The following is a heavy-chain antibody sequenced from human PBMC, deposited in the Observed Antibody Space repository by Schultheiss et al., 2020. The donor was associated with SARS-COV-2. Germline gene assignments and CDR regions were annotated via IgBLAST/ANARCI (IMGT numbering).Heavy chain of an antibody. J-gene: IGHJ4*02. CDR3: ARGYSSGWYDGALGY. CDR2: ISSSSSTI. CDR1: GFTFSSYS. D-gene: IGHD6-19*01. V-gene: IGHV3-48*02. Sequence: GGSLRLSCAASGFTFSSYSMNWVRQAPGKGLEWVSYISSSSSTIYYADSVKGRFTISRDNAKNSLYLQMNSLRDEDTAVYYCARGYSSGWYDGALGYWGQGTLVTVSS.